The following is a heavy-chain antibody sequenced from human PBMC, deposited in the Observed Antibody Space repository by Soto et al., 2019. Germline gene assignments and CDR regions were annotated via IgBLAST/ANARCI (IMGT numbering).Heavy chain of an antibody. D-gene: IGHD3-10*01. CDR3: ARLPVVRGLTDYFPFDP. V-gene: IGHV4-39*01. J-gene: IGHJ5*02. CDR1: GVAISSSSYW. CDR2: IYHNGRT. Sequence: PAETLSLTCAVSGVAISSSSYWWVWVRHSAGKGLEWIGSIYHNGRTHYNPSLQSRATISVDTAKRQFSLSLTSVTDADTAVYFCARLPVVRGLTDYFPFDPWGQGVLVTVSS.